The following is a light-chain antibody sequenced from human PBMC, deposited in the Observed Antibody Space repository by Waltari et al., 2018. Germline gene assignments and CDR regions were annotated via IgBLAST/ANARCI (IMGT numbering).Light chain of an antibody. CDR3: QKYVNLPAT. CDR1: QSVGKY. Sequence: ELVLTQSPGTLSLSPGERATLSCRASQSVGKYLVWYQQKPGQAPRLLTYDAYTRATGIPDRFSGSGSGRDFSLTSSGLEPEDFAVYYCQKYVNLPATFGQGTRVEIK. V-gene: IGKV3-20*01. CDR2: DAY. J-gene: IGKJ1*01.